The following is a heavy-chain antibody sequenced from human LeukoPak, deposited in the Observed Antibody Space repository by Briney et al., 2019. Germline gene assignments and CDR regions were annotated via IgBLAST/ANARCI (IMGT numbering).Heavy chain of an antibody. CDR2: INHSGST. D-gene: IGHD1-26*01. V-gene: IGHV4-34*01. J-gene: IGHJ4*02. CDR1: GGSISSYY. Sequence: SETLSLTCTVSGGSISSYYWSWIRQPPGKGLEWIGEINHSGSTNYSPSLKSRVTISVDTSKNQFSLKLSSVTAADTAVYYCAAIVGATDYWGQGTLVTVSS. CDR3: AAIVGATDY.